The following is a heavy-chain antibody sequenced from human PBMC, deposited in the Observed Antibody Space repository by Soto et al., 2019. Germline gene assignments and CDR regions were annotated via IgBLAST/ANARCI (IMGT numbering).Heavy chain of an antibody. CDR1: GFIFGSYA. D-gene: IGHD2-2*03. V-gene: IGHV3-23*01. J-gene: IGHJ6*02. Sequence: GSLRLSCAASGFIFGSYAMGWVRQAPGKGLEWVSDISASGDFTFYADSVKGRFTISRDNSKNTLYLQMNSLRADDTAVYFCAKEDGYCSSSSCPFGLDVWGQGTTGTVSS. CDR2: ISASGDFT. CDR3: AKEDGYCSSSSCPFGLDV.